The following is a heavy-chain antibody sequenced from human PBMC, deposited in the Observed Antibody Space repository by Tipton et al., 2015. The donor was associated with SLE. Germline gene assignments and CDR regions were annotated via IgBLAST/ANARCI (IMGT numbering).Heavy chain of an antibody. CDR2: INGSGHPI. Sequence: SLRLSCVASGFTFSDFEMNWVRQAPGKGLEWVSYINGSGHPIYYADSVRGRFTISRDNAKNSLYLQMNRLRAEDTAFYYCARDPQYCGGDCYSFDYWGQGTLVTVSS. V-gene: IGHV3-48*03. J-gene: IGHJ4*02. D-gene: IGHD2-21*01. CDR1: GFTFSDFE. CDR3: ARDPQYCGGDCYSFDY.